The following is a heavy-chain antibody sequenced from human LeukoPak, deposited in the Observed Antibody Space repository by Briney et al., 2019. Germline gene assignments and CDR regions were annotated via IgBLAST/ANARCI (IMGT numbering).Heavy chain of an antibody. CDR2: ISWNSGSI. CDR3: AKGGGVYSSSWSDY. Sequence: GGSLRLSCAASGFTFDDYAMHWVRQAPGKGLEWVSGISWNSGSIGYADSVKGRFTISRDSAKNSLYLQMNSLRAEDTALYYCAKGGGVYSSSWSDYWGQGTLVTVSS. V-gene: IGHV3-9*01. CDR1: GFTFDDYA. D-gene: IGHD6-13*01. J-gene: IGHJ4*02.